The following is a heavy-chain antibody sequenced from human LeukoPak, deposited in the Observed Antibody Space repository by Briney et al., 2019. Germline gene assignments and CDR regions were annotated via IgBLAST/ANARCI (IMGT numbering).Heavy chain of an antibody. CDR1: GFTFSSYG. CDR2: ISGSGGST. Sequence: PGGSLRLSCAASGFTFSSYGMHWVRQAPGKGLEWVSAISGSGGSTYYADSVKGRFTISRDNSKNTLYLQMNSLRAEDTAVYYGVAGKPSDYWGQGTLVTVSS. D-gene: IGHD6-19*01. CDR3: VAGKPSDY. J-gene: IGHJ4*02. V-gene: IGHV3-23*01.